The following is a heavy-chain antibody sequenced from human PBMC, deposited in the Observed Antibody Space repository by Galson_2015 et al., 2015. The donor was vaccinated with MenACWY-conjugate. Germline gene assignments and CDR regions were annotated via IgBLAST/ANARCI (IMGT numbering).Heavy chain of an antibody. CDR2: FSATGST. CDR1: GFTFSNYA. J-gene: IGHJ4*02. CDR3: AKEWYAAAGFVCLIEY. D-gene: IGHD6-13*01. V-gene: IGHV3-23*01. Sequence: SLRLSCAASGFTFSNYAMTWVRQAPGKGLEWVSSFSATGSTYYADSVKGRFTMSRDNSKNTLYLQMNGLSAEDAAVYYCAKEWYAAAGFVCLIEYWGQGTLVTVSS.